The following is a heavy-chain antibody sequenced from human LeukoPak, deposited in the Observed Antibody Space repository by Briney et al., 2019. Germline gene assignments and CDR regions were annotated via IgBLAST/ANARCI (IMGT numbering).Heavy chain of an antibody. Sequence: ASVKVSCKASGYTFTDYYMHWVRQAPGQGLEWMEIINPPGDGTSYAQKFQGRVTMTRDTSTSTVYMELSSLRPEDTAVYYCASRATDSSGYYMDDAFDIWGQGTMVTVSS. D-gene: IGHD3-22*01. V-gene: IGHV1-46*01. CDR3: ASRATDSSGYYMDDAFDI. J-gene: IGHJ3*02. CDR2: INPPGDGT. CDR1: GYTFTDYY.